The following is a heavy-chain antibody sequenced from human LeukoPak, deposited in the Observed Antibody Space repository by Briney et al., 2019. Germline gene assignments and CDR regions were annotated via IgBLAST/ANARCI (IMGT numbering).Heavy chain of an antibody. V-gene: IGHV3-11*01. D-gene: IGHD3-9*01. CDR2: ISSSSSTI. CDR3: AKGGRLRYCDDSVGYYGMDV. Sequence: GGSLRLSCAAAGFTFSDYYISWIRQAPRKGMERVSYISSSSSTIYYADSVKGRFTISRDNAKNSLYLQMNSLRAEDTAVYYCAKGGRLRYCDDSVGYYGMDVWGQGTTVTVSS. CDR1: GFTFSDYY. J-gene: IGHJ6*02.